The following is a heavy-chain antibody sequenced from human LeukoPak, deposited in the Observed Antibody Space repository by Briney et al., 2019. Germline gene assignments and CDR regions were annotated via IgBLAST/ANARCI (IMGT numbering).Heavy chain of an antibody. J-gene: IGHJ4*02. V-gene: IGHV3-23*01. D-gene: IGHD3-22*01. CDR2: ISGSGGST. CDR1: GFTFSIYA. Sequence: GGSLRLSCAASGFTFSIYAMTWVRQAPGKGLEWVSAISGSGGSTYYADSVKGRFTISRDNSKNTLYLQMNSLRAEDTAVYYCAKVSGYYLDYRGQGTLVTVSS. CDR3: AKVSGYYLDY.